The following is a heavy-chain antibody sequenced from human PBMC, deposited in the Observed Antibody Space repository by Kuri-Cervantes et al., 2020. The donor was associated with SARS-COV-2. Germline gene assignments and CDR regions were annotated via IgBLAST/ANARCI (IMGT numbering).Heavy chain of an antibody. V-gene: IGHV5-51*01. Sequence: KVSCKGSGYSFTNYWIAWVRQMPGKGLEWMGIIYPDDSDTKYSPSFQGQVTISADKSISTAFLQWSSLKASDTAMYYCARRAYGEQVDYYYMDVWGKGTTVTVSS. D-gene: IGHD4-17*01. CDR3: ARRAYGEQVDYYYMDV. J-gene: IGHJ6*03. CDR2: IYPDDSDT. CDR1: GYSFTNYW.